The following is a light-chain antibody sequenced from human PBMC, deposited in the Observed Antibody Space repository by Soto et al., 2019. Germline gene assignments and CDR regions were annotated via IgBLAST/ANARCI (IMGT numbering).Light chain of an antibody. CDR3: QQYVSSPWA. CDR2: GTS. CDR1: QSVSSSY. J-gene: IGKJ1*01. V-gene: IGKV3-20*01. Sequence: EILLTPSPGTPSLSPGERATLSCRASQSVSSSYLAWYQQKPGQASRLLIYGTSTRVTGIPARFTGSGSGTDFTLTISRLEPEDFAVYYCQQYVSSPWAFGQGTKVDI.